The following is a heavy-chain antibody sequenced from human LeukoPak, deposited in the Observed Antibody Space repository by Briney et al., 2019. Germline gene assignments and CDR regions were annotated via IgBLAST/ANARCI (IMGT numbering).Heavy chain of an antibody. CDR3: AKVVSYIPDY. CDR1: GFTFGNYG. V-gene: IGHV3-23*01. J-gene: IGHJ4*02. D-gene: IGHD2-2*02. CDR2: ISGTGGRT. Sequence: GGSLRLSCAASGFTFGNYGMTWVRQVPGKGLEWVATISGTGGRTYYADSVKGRFTVSRDNSKNTLHLQMKSLRAEDTAVYYCAKVVSYIPDYWGQGTLVTVSS.